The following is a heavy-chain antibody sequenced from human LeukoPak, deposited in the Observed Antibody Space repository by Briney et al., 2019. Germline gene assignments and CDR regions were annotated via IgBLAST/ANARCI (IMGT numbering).Heavy chain of an antibody. CDR2: PVVAENT. CDR3: ARRGGYSGHDFGGGIEGYFDY. D-gene: IGHD5-12*01. Sequence: GGSLRLSCAASGFTTSTHKMNWVRQAPGKGLEWVSVPVVAENTYTEDTVKDRFTISTDNYKKTVFLQLNSVRVEDTAVYYCARRGGYSGHDFGGGIEGYFDYWGQGTVVTVSS. J-gene: IGHJ4*02. V-gene: IGHV3-53*01. CDR1: GFTTSTHK.